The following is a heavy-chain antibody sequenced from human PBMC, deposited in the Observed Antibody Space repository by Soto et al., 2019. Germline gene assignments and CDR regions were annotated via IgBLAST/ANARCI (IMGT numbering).Heavy chain of an antibody. V-gene: IGHV4-34*02. D-gene: IGHD3-3*01. CDR3: ALIPVRFSTFYSDMDV. CDR2: INHSGST. Sequence: QVQLQQWGAGLLKPSETLSLTCGVYGGSLSVYYWSWIRQSPGKGLEWIGEINHSGSTNYNPSFKSRFTISVDTSKHQFSVKLTSVTAADTAVYYSALIPVRFSTFYSDMDVWGGGTTVTVSS. CDR1: GGSLSVYY. J-gene: IGHJ6*03.